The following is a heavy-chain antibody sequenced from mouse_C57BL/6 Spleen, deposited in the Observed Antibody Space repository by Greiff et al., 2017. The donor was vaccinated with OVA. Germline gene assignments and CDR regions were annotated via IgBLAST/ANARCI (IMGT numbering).Heavy chain of an antibody. CDR2: IDPSDSYT. CDR3: ARRLGLYAMDY. D-gene: IGHD3-1*01. V-gene: IGHV1-59*01. CDR1: GYTFTSYW. J-gene: IGHJ4*01. Sequence: VQLQQPGAELVRPGTSVKLSCKASGYTFTSYWMHWVKQRPGQGLEWIGVIDPSDSYTNYNQKFKGKATLTVDTSSSTAYMQLSSLTSEDSAVHYCARRLGLYAMDYWGQGTSVTVSS.